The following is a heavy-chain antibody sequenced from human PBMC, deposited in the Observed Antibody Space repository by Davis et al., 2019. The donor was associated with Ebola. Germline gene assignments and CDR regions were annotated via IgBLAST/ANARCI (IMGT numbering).Heavy chain of an antibody. Sequence: SETLSLTCAVYGGSFSGYYWSWIRQPPGKGLEWIGEINHSGSTNYNPSLKSRVTISVDKSKNQFSLKLSSVTAADTAVYYCAREEPGTSDYWGQETLVTVSS. CDR1: GGSFSGYY. J-gene: IGHJ4*02. D-gene: IGHD1-1*01. CDR3: AREEPGTSDY. CDR2: INHSGST. V-gene: IGHV4-34*01.